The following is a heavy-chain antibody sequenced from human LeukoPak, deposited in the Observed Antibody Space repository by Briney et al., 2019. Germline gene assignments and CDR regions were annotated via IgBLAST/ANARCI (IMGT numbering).Heavy chain of an antibody. V-gene: IGHV4-39*07. D-gene: IGHD6-13*01. CDR3: ARVRRWRSSSWQRYFDY. CDR2: IYYSGST. J-gene: IGHJ4*02. Sequence: SETLSLTCTVSGGSVSSSAYYWGWIRQPPEKGLEWIGNIYYSGSTYYNPSLKSRVTISIDTSKNQFSLKLSSVTAADTAVYYCARVRRWRSSSWQRYFDYWGQGTLVTVSS. CDR1: GGSVSSSAYY.